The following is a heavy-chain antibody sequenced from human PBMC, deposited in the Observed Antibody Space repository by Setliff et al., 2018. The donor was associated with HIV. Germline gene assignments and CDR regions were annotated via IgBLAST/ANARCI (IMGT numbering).Heavy chain of an antibody. Sequence: SVKVSCKASGGTFSSYSISWVRQAPGQGLEWMGGIIPIFGTANYAQKFQGRVTITADESTSTAYMELSSLRSEDTAVYYCARDYNWNYAWFDPWGQGTLVTVSS. V-gene: IGHV1-69*13. J-gene: IGHJ5*02. CDR3: ARDYNWNYAWFDP. CDR1: GGTFSSYS. CDR2: IIPIFGTA. D-gene: IGHD1-1*01.